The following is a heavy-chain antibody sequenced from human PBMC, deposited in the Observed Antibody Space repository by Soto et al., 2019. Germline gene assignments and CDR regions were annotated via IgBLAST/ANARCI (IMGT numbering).Heavy chain of an antibody. V-gene: IGHV4-59*11. D-gene: IGHD3-16*01. CDR1: GASISSHY. J-gene: IGHJ4*02. Sequence: QVQLQESGPGLVKPSETLSLTCTVSGASISSHYWSWIRQPPGKGLEWIGYIYNSGSIKYNPSLKSRVTISVDTSKNQFSLKLSSVTAADTAVYYCARGEYVGDYWGQGTLVTVSS. CDR2: IYNSGSI. CDR3: ARGEYVGDY.